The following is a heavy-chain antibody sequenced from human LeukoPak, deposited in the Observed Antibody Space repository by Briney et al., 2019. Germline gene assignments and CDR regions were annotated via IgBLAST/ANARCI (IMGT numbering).Heavy chain of an antibody. V-gene: IGHV3-53*01. Sequence: GGSLTLSCAASGLTVSSSYMSWVRHAPGKGLQWVAVIYSGGSTYYADSVKGRFTISRDSSKNTLHLQMNSLRDEDTAIYYCTRGGGAFCGSDCHRNFDYWGQGALVTVSS. J-gene: IGHJ4*02. CDR2: IYSGGST. CDR3: TRGGGAFCGSDCHRNFDY. CDR1: GLTVSSSY. D-gene: IGHD2-21*02.